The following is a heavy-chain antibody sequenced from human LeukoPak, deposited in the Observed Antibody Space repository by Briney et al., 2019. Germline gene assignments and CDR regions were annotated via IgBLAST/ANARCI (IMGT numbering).Heavy chain of an antibody. J-gene: IGHJ4*02. D-gene: IGHD4-17*01. Sequence: SETLSLTCTVSGGSISSYYWSWIRQPPGKGLEWIGYIYYSGSTNYNPSLKSRVTISVETSKNQISLKLSSVTAADTAVYYCARSRGEVPDDYWGQGTLVTVSS. CDR1: GGSISSYY. CDR2: IYYSGST. V-gene: IGHV4-59*08. CDR3: ARSRGEVPDDY.